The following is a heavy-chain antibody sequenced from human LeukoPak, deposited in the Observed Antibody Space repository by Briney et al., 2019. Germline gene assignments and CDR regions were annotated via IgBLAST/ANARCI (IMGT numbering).Heavy chain of an antibody. CDR1: GYTFTSYA. V-gene: IGHV1-2*02. Sequence: GASVKVSCKASGYTFTSYAMNWVRQAPGQRLEWMAWLNPNSGGTDYAQKFQGRVTVTRDTSINTAYLELNRLTSDDTAVYYCARAASSAPFDYWGQGTLVTVSS. J-gene: IGHJ4*02. D-gene: IGHD6-25*01. CDR3: ARAASSAPFDY. CDR2: LNPNSGGT.